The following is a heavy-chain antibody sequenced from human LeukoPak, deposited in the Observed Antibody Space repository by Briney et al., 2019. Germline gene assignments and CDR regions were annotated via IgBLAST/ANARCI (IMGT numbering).Heavy chain of an antibody. V-gene: IGHV3-11*04. J-gene: IGHJ4*02. CDR1: GFTFSDYY. D-gene: IGHD1-26*01. Sequence: GGSLRLSCAASGFTFSDYYMSWIRQAPGKGLEWISYISSSGSTIYYADSVKGRFTISRDNAKNSLYPQMNSLRAEDTAVYYCARDKEKGYYGYWGQGTLVTVSS. CDR3: ARDKEKGYYGY. CDR2: ISSSGSTI.